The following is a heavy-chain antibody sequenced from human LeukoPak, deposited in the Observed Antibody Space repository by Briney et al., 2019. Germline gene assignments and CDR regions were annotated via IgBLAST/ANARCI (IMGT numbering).Heavy chain of an antibody. CDR3: AKDDLRYCSSTSCNFPDAFDI. CDR2: IYTGGRT. J-gene: IGHJ3*02. CDR1: GLTVSSNY. Sequence: GGSLRLSCAASGLTVSSNYMSWVRQAPGKGLEWVSLIYTGGRTYHADSVKGRFTISRDNSKNTLYLQMNGLRAEDTAVYYCAKDDLRYCSSTSCNFPDAFDIWGQGTMVTVSS. V-gene: IGHV3-53*01. D-gene: IGHD2-2*01.